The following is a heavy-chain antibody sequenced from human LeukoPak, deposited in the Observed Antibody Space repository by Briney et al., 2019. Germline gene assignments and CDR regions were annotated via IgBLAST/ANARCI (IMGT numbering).Heavy chain of an antibody. CDR1: GGSISSGGFY. Sequence: SETLSLTCTVSGGSISSGGFYWSWIRQPPGKGLEWIGYIYYSGSTNYNPSLKSRVTISVDTSKNQFSLKLNSVTAADTAVYYCARDYYDSRGEAFDIWGQGTMVTVSS. J-gene: IGHJ3*02. CDR3: ARDYYDSRGEAFDI. D-gene: IGHD3-22*01. CDR2: IYYSGST. V-gene: IGHV4-61*08.